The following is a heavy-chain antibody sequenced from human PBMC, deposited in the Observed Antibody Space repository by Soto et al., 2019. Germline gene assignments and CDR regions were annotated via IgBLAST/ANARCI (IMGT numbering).Heavy chain of an antibody. V-gene: IGHV4-39*01. Sequence: TLSLTCPVSCGSISISRYYCGWIREPPWKGQEWIGRIYYCGSTYYNPSLRSRVTISVDTSKNQFSMKLSSVTAADTAVYYCARLSIAGRYFDYWGQGTLVTVSS. D-gene: IGHD2-21*01. J-gene: IGHJ4*02. CDR1: CGSISISRYY. CDR2: IYYCGST. CDR3: ARLSIAGRYFDY.